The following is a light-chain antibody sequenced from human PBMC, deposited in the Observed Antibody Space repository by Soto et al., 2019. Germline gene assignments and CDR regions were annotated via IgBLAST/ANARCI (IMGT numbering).Light chain of an antibody. CDR3: AAWDDNLSGLYV. V-gene: IGLV1-47*01. CDR1: ASTIGRNY. CDR2: RNS. Sequence: QSVLTQPPSASGTPGQRVTISCSGSASTIGRNYVYWYQQLPGTAPKLLIYRNSQRPSGVPDRFSGSKSGTSASLAISGLRSEDEAGYYCAAWDDNLSGLYVFGAGTKVTVL. J-gene: IGLJ1*01.